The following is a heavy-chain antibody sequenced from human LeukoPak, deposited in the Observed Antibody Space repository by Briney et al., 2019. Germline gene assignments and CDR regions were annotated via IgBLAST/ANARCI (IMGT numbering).Heavy chain of an antibody. CDR1: GFTFSSYW. CDR2: IKQDGSEK. J-gene: IGHJ4*02. Sequence: PGGSLRLSCAASGFTFSSYWMSWVRQAPGKGLEWVANIKQDGSEKYYVDSVKGRFTISRDNAKNSLYLRMNSLRVEDTAVYYCARRWWQQLVVTLFDYWGQGTLVTVSS. D-gene: IGHD6-13*01. CDR3: ARRWWQQLVVTLFDY. V-gene: IGHV3-7*01.